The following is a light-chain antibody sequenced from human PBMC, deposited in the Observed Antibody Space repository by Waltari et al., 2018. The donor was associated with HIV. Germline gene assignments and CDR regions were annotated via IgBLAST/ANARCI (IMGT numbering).Light chain of an antibody. V-gene: IGLV3-1*01. J-gene: IGLJ3*02. CDR2: HDN. CDR3: QAWDSGTVV. CDR1: SLGEKY. Sequence: SYEVTQPPSVSVSPGQTASITCSGDSLGEKYTSWYQQRPGQSPVFVIYHDNCRPSGIPYRFAGSNAGNTATLTISGPQSMDEADYYCQAWDSGTVVFGGGTNLTVL.